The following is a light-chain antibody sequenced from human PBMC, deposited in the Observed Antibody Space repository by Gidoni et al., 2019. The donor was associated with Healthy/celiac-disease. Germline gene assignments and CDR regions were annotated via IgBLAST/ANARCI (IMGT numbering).Light chain of an antibody. CDR3: QQSYSTPYT. CDR1: QSISSY. V-gene: IGKV1-39*01. CDR2: AAS. Sequence: DSKMTKSPSSLSASVGDRVTITCRASQSISSYLNWYQQKPGKAPKLLIYAASSLQSGVPSRFSGSGSGTDFTLTISSLQPEDFATYYCQQSYSTPYTFXQXTKLEIK. J-gene: IGKJ2*01.